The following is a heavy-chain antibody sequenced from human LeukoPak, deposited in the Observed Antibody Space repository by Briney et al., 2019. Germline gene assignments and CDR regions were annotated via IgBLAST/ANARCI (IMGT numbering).Heavy chain of an antibody. CDR3: ARDRRIQLTGVVDAFDI. D-gene: IGHD5-18*01. CDR1: GYTLTGYY. CDR2: IIPIFGTA. J-gene: IGHJ3*02. Sequence: GASVKVSCKASGYTLTGYYMHWVRQAPGQGLEWMGGIIPIFGTANYAQKFQGRVTITADESTSTAYMELSSLRSEDTAVYYCARDRRIQLTGVVDAFDIWGQGTMVTVSS. V-gene: IGHV1-69*13.